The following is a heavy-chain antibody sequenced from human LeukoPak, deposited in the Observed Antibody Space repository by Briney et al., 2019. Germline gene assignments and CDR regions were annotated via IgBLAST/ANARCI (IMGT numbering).Heavy chain of an antibody. Sequence: EASVTVSCKASGYTFLTSGISWVRQAPGQGLEWMGWISVYNHNTNYAQKFQGRVTVTTDTSTRTAYMELRSLRSDDTAVYYCARTNLDCKNGVCYDYWGQGTLVTVPS. V-gene: IGHV1-18*01. CDR2: ISVYNHNT. J-gene: IGHJ4*02. CDR3: ARTNLDCKNGVCYDY. D-gene: IGHD2-8*01. CDR1: GYTFLTSG.